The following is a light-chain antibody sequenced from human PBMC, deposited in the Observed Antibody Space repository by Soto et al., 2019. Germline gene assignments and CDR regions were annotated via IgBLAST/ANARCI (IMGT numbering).Light chain of an antibody. CDR2: DTS. J-gene: IGKJ2*01. Sequence: EIVLTHSPATLSLSPGERATLSCRASQSVGVFLAWYKQKSGQAPRLLIYDTSKRTTGIPAKCSGSGSKTDFTFTISSLEPEDFASYHFQHRINWPSMYTFGQVTKMEIK. V-gene: IGKV3-11*01. CDR1: QSVGVF. CDR3: QHRINWPSMYT.